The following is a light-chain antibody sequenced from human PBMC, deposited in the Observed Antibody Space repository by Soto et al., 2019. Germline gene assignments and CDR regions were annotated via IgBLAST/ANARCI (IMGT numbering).Light chain of an antibody. V-gene: IGLV2-14*02. CDR1: SSDVGSYNL. Sequence: QSVLTQPASVSGSPGQSITISCTGTSSDVGSYNLVSWYQQHPGKAPKLMIYEGSKRPSGVSNRFSGSKSGNTASLTISGLQAEDEADYYCSSFATGSLGLFGGGTKLTVL. CDR2: EGS. J-gene: IGLJ2*01. CDR3: SSFATGSLGL.